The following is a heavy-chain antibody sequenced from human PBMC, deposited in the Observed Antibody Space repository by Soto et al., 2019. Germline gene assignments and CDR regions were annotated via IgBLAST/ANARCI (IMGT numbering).Heavy chain of an antibody. Sequence: QVQLVQSGAEVKKPGASVRVSCKASGYTFTSYYIHWVRQAPGQGLEWVSIINPVGGSTNYAQKLQGRDTVTRDTSTSTVHMELSSLRSEDTSVYYCARGWGRVVYAMDVWGQGTTVTGSS. V-gene: IGHV1-46*04. J-gene: IGHJ6*02. D-gene: IGHD1-26*01. CDR2: INPVGGST. CDR1: GYTFTSYY. CDR3: ARGWGRVVYAMDV.